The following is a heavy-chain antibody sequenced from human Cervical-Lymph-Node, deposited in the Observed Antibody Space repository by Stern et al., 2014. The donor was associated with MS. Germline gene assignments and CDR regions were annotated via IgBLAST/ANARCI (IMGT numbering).Heavy chain of an antibody. Sequence: HVQLVQSGAEVKKPGASVKVSCKASGYTFTSDYMHWVRRAPQPGLAWMGVSNPSGGRTSYAQKFQGRVTMTRDTSTTTVHMELSSLRSEDTAVYYCARQNYYNGMDVWGQGTTVTVSS. V-gene: IGHV1-46*01. CDR2: SNPSGGRT. CDR3: ARQNYYNGMDV. CDR1: GYTFTSDY. J-gene: IGHJ6*02.